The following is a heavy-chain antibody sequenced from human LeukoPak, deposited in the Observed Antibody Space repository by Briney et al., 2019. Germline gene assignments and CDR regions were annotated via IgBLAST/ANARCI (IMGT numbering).Heavy chain of an antibody. CDR2: LYPSGST. J-gene: IGHJ4*02. V-gene: IGHV4-4*07. CDR3: AREYSGSGSYPFDY. CDR1: GGSISSYY. Sequence: SETLSLTCSVSGGSISSYYWSWIRQPAGKGLEWIGRLYPSGSTDYNPSLKSRVTMSIDTSKNQFSLKPTSVTAADTAVYYCAREYSGSGSYPFDYWGQGTLVTVSS. D-gene: IGHD3-10*01.